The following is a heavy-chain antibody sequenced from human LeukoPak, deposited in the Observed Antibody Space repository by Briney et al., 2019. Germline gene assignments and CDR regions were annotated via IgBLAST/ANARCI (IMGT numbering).Heavy chain of an antibody. CDR1: GFTFSRYW. Sequence: GGSLRLSCAASGFTFSRYWMSWVRQAPGKGLEWVANIKQDGGEIYYVDSVKGRFTISRDNAKNSVYLHMNSLRAEDTAVYYCARDLGQLVPLACDYWGQGTMVTVSS. V-gene: IGHV3-7*01. CDR3: ARDLGQLVPLACDY. D-gene: IGHD6-13*01. CDR2: IKQDGGEI. J-gene: IGHJ4*02.